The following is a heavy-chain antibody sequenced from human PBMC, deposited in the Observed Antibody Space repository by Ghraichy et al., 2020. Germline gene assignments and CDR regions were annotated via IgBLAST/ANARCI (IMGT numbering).Heavy chain of an antibody. D-gene: IGHD3-10*01. Sequence: GGSLRLSCAASGFTFSNAWMSWVRQAPGKGLEWVGRIKSKTDGGTTDYAAPVKGRFTISRDDSKNTLYLQMNSLKTEDTAVYYCTQFSRRESGFNFDYWGQGTLVTVSS. J-gene: IGHJ4*02. V-gene: IGHV3-15*01. CDR2: IKSKTDGGTT. CDR3: TQFSRRESGFNFDY. CDR1: GFTFSNAW.